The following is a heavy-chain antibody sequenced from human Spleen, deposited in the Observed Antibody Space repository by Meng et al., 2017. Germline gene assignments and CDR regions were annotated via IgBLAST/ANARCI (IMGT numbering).Heavy chain of an antibody. J-gene: IGHJ1*01. D-gene: IGHD1-26*01. CDR2: VHYSGSP. CDR1: GGSISRSSYF. CDR3: SSEYNGMH. V-gene: IGHV4-39*07. Sequence: QLRLQDSGPGLVKPSETLSLTCTVSGGSISRSSYFWGWIRQPPGMGLEWIGKVHYSGSPYYNPSLESRVTISLDTSKNQFSLNLSSVTAADTAVYYCSSEYNGMHWGQGTLVTVSS.